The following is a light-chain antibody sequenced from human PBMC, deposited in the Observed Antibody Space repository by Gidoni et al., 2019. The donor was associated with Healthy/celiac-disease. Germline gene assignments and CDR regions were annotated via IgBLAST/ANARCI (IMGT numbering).Light chain of an antibody. Sequence: YELTQPPSVSVSPGQTATITCSGDKLGDKSASWYQQKPVQSPVLVIYQDNKRPSGIPERYSGSHSGNTATLTISGTQAMDEADYYCQAWDSSAADVVFGGGTKLTVL. CDR1: KLGDKS. CDR3: QAWDSSAADVV. CDR2: QDN. V-gene: IGLV3-1*01. J-gene: IGLJ2*01.